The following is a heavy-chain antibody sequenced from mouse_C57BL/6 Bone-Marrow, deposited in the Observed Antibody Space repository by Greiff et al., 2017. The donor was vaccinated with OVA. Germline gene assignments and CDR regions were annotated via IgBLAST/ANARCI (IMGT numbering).Heavy chain of an antibody. CDR2: ISSGSSTI. Sequence: VQLKGSGGGLVKPGGSLKLSCAASGSTFSDSGMHWVRQAPEKGLEWVAYISSGSSTIYYADTVKGRFTISRDNAKNTLFLQMTSLRSEDTALYYCARQRFYYGSSPYWYFDVWGTGTTVTVSS. J-gene: IGHJ1*03. V-gene: IGHV5-17*01. D-gene: IGHD1-1*01. CDR1: GSTFSDSG. CDR3: ARQRFYYGSSPYWYFDV.